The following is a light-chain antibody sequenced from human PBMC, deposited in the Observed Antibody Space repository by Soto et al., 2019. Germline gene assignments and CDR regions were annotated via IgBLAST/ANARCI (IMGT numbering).Light chain of an antibody. CDR1: SSSKW. CDR2: DVS. V-gene: IGKV1-5*01. Sequence: DIQITQSPSTLAASVGDTVTMTCRSSSKWLAWYQKKPGKAPKLLIYDVSNLERGVPPRFSGSTSGAESTPTIXGLQPDDLGTYYCQHTTDFTFGQGTKVDIK. J-gene: IGKJ2*01. CDR3: QHTTDFT.